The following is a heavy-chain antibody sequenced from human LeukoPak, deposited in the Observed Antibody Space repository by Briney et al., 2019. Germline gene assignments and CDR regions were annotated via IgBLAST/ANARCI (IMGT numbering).Heavy chain of an antibody. Sequence: GGSLRLPCVASGFTFTNYGMSWVRQAPGRGLEWVSAIGGDGTYYADSVKGRFTISRDNSKNTLYLQMNSLRAEDTAVYYCAKEGRGGFDIWGQGTMVTVSS. J-gene: IGHJ3*02. D-gene: IGHD3-16*01. V-gene: IGHV3-23*01. CDR1: GFTFTNYG. CDR2: IGGDGT. CDR3: AKEGRGGFDI.